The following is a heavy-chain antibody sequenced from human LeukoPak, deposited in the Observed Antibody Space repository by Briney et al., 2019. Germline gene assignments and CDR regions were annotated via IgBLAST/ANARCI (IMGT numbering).Heavy chain of an antibody. Sequence: GGSLRLSYAASGFTFSSYSMNWVRQAPGKGLEWVSYISSSSSTIYYADSVKGRFTISRDNAKNSLYLQMNSLRAEDTAVYYCARGVGDYYYYGMDVWGQGTTVTVSS. D-gene: IGHD1-26*01. CDR2: ISSSSSTI. J-gene: IGHJ6*02. CDR1: GFTFSSYS. V-gene: IGHV3-48*04. CDR3: ARGVGDYYYYGMDV.